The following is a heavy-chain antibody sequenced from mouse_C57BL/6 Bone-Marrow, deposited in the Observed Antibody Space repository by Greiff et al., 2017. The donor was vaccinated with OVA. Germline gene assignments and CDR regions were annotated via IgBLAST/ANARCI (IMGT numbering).Heavy chain of an antibody. Sequence: DVMLVESGGDLVKPGGSLKLSCAASGFTFSSYGMSWVRQTPDKRLEWVATISSGGSYTYYPDSVKGRFTISRDNAKNTLYLQMSSLKSEDTAMYYCARRYLTTVVAPTDFDVWGTGTTVTVSS. V-gene: IGHV5-6*02. CDR1: GFTFSSYG. J-gene: IGHJ1*03. CDR2: ISSGGSYT. CDR3: ARRYLTTVVAPTDFDV. D-gene: IGHD1-1*01.